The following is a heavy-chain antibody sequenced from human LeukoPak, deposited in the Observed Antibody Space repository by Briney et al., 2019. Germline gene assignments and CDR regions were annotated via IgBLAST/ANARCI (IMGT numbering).Heavy chain of an antibody. J-gene: IGHJ3*02. CDR2: IYYSGST. D-gene: IGHD2-2*01. V-gene: IGHV4-59*01. CDR1: GGSISSYY. CDR3: AREVGCSSTSCYFHDVFDI. Sequence: SETLSLTCTVSGGSISSYYWSWIRQPPGKGLEWIGYIYYSGSTNYNPSLKSRVTISVDTSKNQFSLKLSSVTAADTAVYYCAREVGCSSTSCYFHDVFDIWGQGTMVTVSS.